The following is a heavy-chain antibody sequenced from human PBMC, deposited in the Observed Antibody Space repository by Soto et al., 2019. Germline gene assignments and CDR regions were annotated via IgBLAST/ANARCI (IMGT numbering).Heavy chain of an antibody. CDR2: IKQGGSET. D-gene: IGHD3-9*01. V-gene: IGHV3-7*01. CDR3: AKGGYDILVGYDINASFDI. Sequence: GGSLRLSCAASGFTFSSYGMSWVRQAPGKGLEWVANIKQGGSETYYADSVKGRFTISRDNAKNSLYLQMNSLRAEDTAVYYCAKGGYDILVGYDINASFDIWGQGTMVTVSS. CDR1: GFTFSSYG. J-gene: IGHJ3*02.